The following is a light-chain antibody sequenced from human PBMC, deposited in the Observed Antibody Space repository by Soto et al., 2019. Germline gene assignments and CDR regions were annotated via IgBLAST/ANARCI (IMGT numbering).Light chain of an antibody. V-gene: IGLV1-40*01. J-gene: IGLJ2*01. CDR3: QSYDTSMSGSL. CDR1: SSDIGAGYD. Sequence: QSVLTQPPSVSGAPGQRVTISCTGSSSDIGAGYDVHWYQQLPGTAPKLLIYGNSNRPSGVPDRFSGSKSGTSASLVITGLQAEDEADYYCQSYDTSMSGSLFGGGTKVTVL. CDR2: GNS.